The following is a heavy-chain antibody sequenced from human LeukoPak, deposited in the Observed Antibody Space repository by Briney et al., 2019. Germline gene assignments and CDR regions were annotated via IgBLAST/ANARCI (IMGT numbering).Heavy chain of an antibody. D-gene: IGHD1-14*01. Sequence: SETLSLTCTVSGGSISSYYWSWIRQPPGKGLVWIGYIYYSGSTNYNPSLKSRVTISVDTSKNQFSLKLSSVTAADTAVYYCARVTGNYWFDPWGQGTLVTVSS. CDR1: GGSISSYY. J-gene: IGHJ5*02. V-gene: IGHV4-59*08. CDR2: IYYSGST. CDR3: ARVTGNYWFDP.